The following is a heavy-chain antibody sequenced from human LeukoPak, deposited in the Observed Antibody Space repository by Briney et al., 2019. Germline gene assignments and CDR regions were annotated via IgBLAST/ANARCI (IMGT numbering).Heavy chain of an antibody. CDR1: GFAFSSYD. V-gene: IGHV3-23*01. D-gene: IGHD4-23*01. J-gene: IGHJ4*02. Sequence: PGGSLRLSCAASGFAFSSYDTNWVRQAAGKGLEWVSQISGTGDNSDYADSVKGRFTISRDNAKNTLYLQMNSLRVEDTAVYYCARAFTVVSHYYFDYWGQGTLVTVSS. CDR3: ARAFTVVSHYYFDY. CDR2: ISGTGDNS.